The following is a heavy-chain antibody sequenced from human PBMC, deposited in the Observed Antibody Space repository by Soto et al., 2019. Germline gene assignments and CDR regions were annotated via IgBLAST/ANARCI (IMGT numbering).Heavy chain of an antibody. CDR2: IWYDGSNK. CDR1: GFTFSSYG. V-gene: IGHV3-33*01. CDR3: ARAEYENDAFDI. J-gene: IGHJ3*02. Sequence: PGGSLRLSCAASGFTFSSYGMHWVRQAPGKGLEWVAVIWYDGSNKYYADSVKGRFTISRDNSKNTLYLQMNSLRAEDTAVYYCARAEYENDAFDIWGQGTMVTVSS. D-gene: IGHD3-3*01.